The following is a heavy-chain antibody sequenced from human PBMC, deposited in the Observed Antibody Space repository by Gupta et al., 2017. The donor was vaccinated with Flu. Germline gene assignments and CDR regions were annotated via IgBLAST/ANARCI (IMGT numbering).Heavy chain of an antibody. CDR1: AFTLSNDG. J-gene: IGHJ4*02. CDR3: ARDTRDYDY. CDR2: IWYDGSNK. D-gene: IGHD3-16*01. V-gene: IGHV3-33*01. Sequence: QVQLVESGGGVVQPGGSLRLSCAGSAFTLSNDGRHWVRQAPGKGLEWVAVIWYDGSNKYYADSLKGRFTISRDNSKNTLYLQMNSLRAEDTAVYYCARDTRDYDYWGQGTLVTVSS.